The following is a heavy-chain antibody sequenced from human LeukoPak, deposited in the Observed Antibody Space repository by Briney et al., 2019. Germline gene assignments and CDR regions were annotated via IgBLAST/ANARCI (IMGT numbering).Heavy chain of an antibody. CDR2: IYPADSDT. CDR3: ARSMGCYGYDAFDI. Sequence: GESLKISCKSSGYDFATYWIGWVRQMPGIGLEWMGIIYPADSDTRYSPSLQGQVTISADESINTAYLQWSSLKASDTAMYYCARSMGCYGYDAFDIWGQGTMVTVSS. J-gene: IGHJ3*02. V-gene: IGHV5-51*01. D-gene: IGHD5-18*01. CDR1: GYDFATYW.